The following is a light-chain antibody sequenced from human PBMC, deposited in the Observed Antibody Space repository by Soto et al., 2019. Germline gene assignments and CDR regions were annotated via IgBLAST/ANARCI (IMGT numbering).Light chain of an antibody. CDR2: AAS. Sequence: AIQMTQSPSSLSAFVGDRVTITCRASQGIRNDLGWYQQKPGKAPKLLIYAASTLQSGVPSRFSGSGSGTDFPLTISSLQPEDFATYYCLQDYNYPWTFGQGTKLEIK. J-gene: IGKJ2*02. V-gene: IGKV1-6*01. CDR3: LQDYNYPWT. CDR1: QGIRND.